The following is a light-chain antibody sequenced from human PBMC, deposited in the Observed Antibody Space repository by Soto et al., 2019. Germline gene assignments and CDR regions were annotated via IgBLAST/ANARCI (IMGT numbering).Light chain of an antibody. J-gene: IGLJ1*01. CDR2: DVS. CDR1: SSDVGGYNY. CDR3: CSYEGSYYV. Sequence: QSALTQPRSVSGSPGQSVTISCTGTSSDVGGYNYVSWYQQHPGKAPKLMIYDVSKRPSGVPDRFSGSKSGNTASLTISGLQAEDEADYYCCSYEGSYYVFGTGTKVTVL. V-gene: IGLV2-11*01.